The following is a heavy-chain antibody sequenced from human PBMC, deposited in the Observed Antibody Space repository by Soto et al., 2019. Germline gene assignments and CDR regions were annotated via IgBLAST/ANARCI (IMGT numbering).Heavy chain of an antibody. CDR3: AIDKCSSTSCYSI. D-gene: IGHD2-2*01. CDR1: GFTFSSYS. Sequence: EVQLVESRGGLVKPGGSLRLSCAASGFTFSSYSMNWVRQAPGKGLEWVSSISSSSSYIYYADSVKGRFTISRDNAKNSLYLQMNSLRAEDTAVYYCAIDKCSSTSCYSIWGQGTQVTVSS. CDR2: ISSSSSYI. V-gene: IGHV3-21*01. J-gene: IGHJ4*02.